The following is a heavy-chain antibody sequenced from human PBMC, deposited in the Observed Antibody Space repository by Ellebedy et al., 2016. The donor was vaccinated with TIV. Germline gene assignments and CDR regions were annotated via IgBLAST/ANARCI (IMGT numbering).Heavy chain of an antibody. CDR2: VFYTGST. J-gene: IGHJ3*02. CDR1: GGSISHYY. V-gene: IGHV4-59*01. Sequence: GSLRLSCSVSGGSISHYYWSWIRQPPGKGLEWIGYVFYTGSTNYNPSLKSRFTISLDTSKNHFSLRLSSVTAADTAVYYCARSPLDAFDIWGQGTMVTVSS. CDR3: ARSPLDAFDI.